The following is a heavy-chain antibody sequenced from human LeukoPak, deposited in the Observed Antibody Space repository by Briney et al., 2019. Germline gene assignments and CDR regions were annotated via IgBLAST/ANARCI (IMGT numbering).Heavy chain of an antibody. D-gene: IGHD7-27*01. CDR1: GFTFSSYS. CDR2: ISSSSSYI. Sequence: GGSLRLSCAASGFTFSSYSMNWVRQAPGKGLEWVSSISSSSSYIYYADSVKGRFTISRDNAKNSLYLQMNRLRAEDTAVYYCARDPLWPELGHFDYWGQGTLVTVSS. V-gene: IGHV3-21*01. CDR3: ARDPLWPELGHFDY. J-gene: IGHJ4*02.